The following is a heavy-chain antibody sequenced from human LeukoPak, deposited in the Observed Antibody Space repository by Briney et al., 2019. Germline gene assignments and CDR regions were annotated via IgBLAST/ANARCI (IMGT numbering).Heavy chain of an antibody. CDR3: AADKGTMEMDY. J-gene: IGHJ4*02. V-gene: IGHV3-9*01. CDR1: GFTFDDYA. CDR2: ISWNSGSI. D-gene: IGHD1-14*01. Sequence: PGGSLRLSCAASGFTFDDYAMHWVRQAPGKGLEWVSGISWNSGSIDYAGSVKGRFTISRDNAKNSLYLQMDSLRVEDTASYYCAADKGTMEMDYWGQGTLVTVSS.